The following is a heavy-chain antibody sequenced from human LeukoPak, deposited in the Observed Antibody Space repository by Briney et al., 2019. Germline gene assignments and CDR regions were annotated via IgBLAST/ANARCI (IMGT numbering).Heavy chain of an antibody. CDR2: ISYTGST. CDR1: GVSFTSHF. CDR3: AKEGGQWDLAPDH. D-gene: IGHD1-26*01. J-gene: IGHJ4*02. V-gene: IGHV4-59*11. Sequence: SETLSLTCTVSGVSFTSHFWTWIRQSPGTGLEWIGYISYTGSTNYNPSLKSRVTISRDMSKNQFSLKLTSVTPADTAVYYCAKEGGQWDLAPDHWARETRVTVSS.